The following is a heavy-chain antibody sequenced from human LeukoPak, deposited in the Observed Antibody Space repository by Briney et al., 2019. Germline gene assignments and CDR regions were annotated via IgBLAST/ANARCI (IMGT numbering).Heavy chain of an antibody. V-gene: IGHV4-34*01. Sequence: SETLSLTCAVYGGSFSGYYWSWIRQPPGKGLEWIGEINHSGSTNYNPSLKSRVTISVDTSKNQFSLKLSSVTAADTAVYYCARGPCSGGSCCLKKSFDYWGQGTLVTVSS. CDR2: INHSGST. CDR3: ARGPCSGGSCCLKKSFDY. J-gene: IGHJ4*02. CDR1: GGSFSGYY. D-gene: IGHD2-15*01.